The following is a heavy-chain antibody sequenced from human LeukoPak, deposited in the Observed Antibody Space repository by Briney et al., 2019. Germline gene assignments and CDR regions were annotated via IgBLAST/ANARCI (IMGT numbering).Heavy chain of an antibody. D-gene: IGHD6-6*01. CDR3: AKDWSIAARRWYYFDY. V-gene: IGHV3-30*02. CDR1: GFTFSSYG. Sequence: GGSLRLSCAASGFTFSSYGMHWVRQAPGKGLEWVAFIRYDGSNKYYADSVKGRFTISRDNSKNTLYLQMNSLRAEDTAVYYCAKDWSIAARRWYYFDYWGQGTLVTVSS. CDR2: IRYDGSNK. J-gene: IGHJ4*02.